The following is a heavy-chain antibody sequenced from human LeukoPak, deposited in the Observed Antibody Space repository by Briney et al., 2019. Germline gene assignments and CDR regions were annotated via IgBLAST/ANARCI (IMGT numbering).Heavy chain of an antibody. CDR3: ARRNYYGSGPSEFDY. Sequence: PGGSLRLSCAASGFTFSDYYMSWISHAPGKGLEWVSHISSSGSTIYYADSVKGRFTISRDNAKNSLYLQMNSLRAEDTAVYYCARRNYYGSGPSEFDYWGQGTLVTVSS. V-gene: IGHV3-11*01. D-gene: IGHD3-10*01. CDR1: GFTFSDYY. CDR2: ISSSGSTI. J-gene: IGHJ4*02.